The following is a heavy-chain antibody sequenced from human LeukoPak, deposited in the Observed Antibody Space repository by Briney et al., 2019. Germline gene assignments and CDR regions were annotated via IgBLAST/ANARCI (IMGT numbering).Heavy chain of an antibody. D-gene: IGHD6-13*01. CDR1: GFTFDDYA. CDR2: MSLSTSGT. Sequence: PGGSLRLSCLASGFTFDDYAMHWVRHAPGKGLEWVSSMSLSTSGTTYADSVKGRFTVSTDKAKNTLYLQMDSLRVEDTAVYFCAKALTRWAFDMWGQGTMVTVSS. V-gene: IGHV3-23*01. J-gene: IGHJ3*02. CDR3: AKALTRWAFDM.